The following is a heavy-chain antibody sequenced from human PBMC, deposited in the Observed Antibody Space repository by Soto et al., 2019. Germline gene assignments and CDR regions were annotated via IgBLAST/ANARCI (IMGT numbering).Heavy chain of an antibody. V-gene: IGHV3-9*01. CDR3: AKAVGSYGNFDY. CDR1: GFTFDDYA. CDR2: ISWNSGSI. D-gene: IGHD5-18*01. Sequence: DVQLVESGGGLVQPGRSLRLSCAASGFTFDDYAMHWVRQAPGKGLEWVSRISWNSGSIGYADSVKGRFTISRDNAKNSLYLQMNSLRAEDTALYYCAKAVGSYGNFDYWGQGTLFIVSS. J-gene: IGHJ4*02.